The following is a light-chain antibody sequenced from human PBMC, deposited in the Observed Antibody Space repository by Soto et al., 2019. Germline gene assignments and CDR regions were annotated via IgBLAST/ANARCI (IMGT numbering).Light chain of an antibody. Sequence: QSALTQPASMSGSPGQSITISCTGTSSDVGGYNYVSWYQQHPGKAPKLMIYDVTNRPSGVSNRFSASKSGSTASLTISDLQAEDEADYYCSSYTSDNTLVFGTGTKVTVL. J-gene: IGLJ1*01. V-gene: IGLV2-14*03. CDR2: DVT. CDR3: SSYTSDNTLV. CDR1: SSDVGGYNY.